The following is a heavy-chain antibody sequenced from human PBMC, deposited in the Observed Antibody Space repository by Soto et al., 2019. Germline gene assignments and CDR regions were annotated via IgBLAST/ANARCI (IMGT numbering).Heavy chain of an antibody. CDR2: ISWNSGSI. V-gene: IGHV3-9*01. CDR3: AKDGVQGDYSPYYYYMDV. CDR1: GFTFDDYA. D-gene: IGHD4-17*01. Sequence: PVGSLRLSCAASGFTFDDYAMHWVRQAPGKGLEWVSGISWNSGSIGCADSVKGRFTISRDNAKNSLYLQMNSLRAEDTALYYCAKDGVQGDYSPYYYYMDVWGKGTTVTVSS. J-gene: IGHJ6*03.